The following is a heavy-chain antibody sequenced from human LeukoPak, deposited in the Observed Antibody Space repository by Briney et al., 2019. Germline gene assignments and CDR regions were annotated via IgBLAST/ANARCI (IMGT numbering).Heavy chain of an antibody. CDR2: TSSGGSTI. V-gene: IGHV3-11*01. Sequence: TGGSLRLSCAASGFTFSDYYMSWIRQAPGKGLGWVSYTSSGGSTIHYADSVKGRFTVSRDNAKKSLYLQMNSLRAEETAVYYGATAGTGYYSGGGDYWGQGTLVTVSS. CDR1: GFTFSDYY. D-gene: IGHD3-22*01. J-gene: IGHJ4*02. CDR3: ATAGTGYYSGGGDY.